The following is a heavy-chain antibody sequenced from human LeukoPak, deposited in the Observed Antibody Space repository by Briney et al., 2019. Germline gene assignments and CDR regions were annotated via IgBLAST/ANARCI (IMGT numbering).Heavy chain of an antibody. CDR2: INPNSGGT. V-gene: IGHV1-2*06. J-gene: IGHJ4*02. CDR1: GYTFTGYY. D-gene: IGHD3-22*01. Sequence: ASVKVSCKASGYTFTGYYMHWVRQAPGQGLEWMGRINPNSGGTNYPQKFQGRVTMTRDTSISTAYMELSRLRSDDTAVYYCARGLSYYDQYYFDYWGQGTLVTVSS. CDR3: ARGLSYYDQYYFDY.